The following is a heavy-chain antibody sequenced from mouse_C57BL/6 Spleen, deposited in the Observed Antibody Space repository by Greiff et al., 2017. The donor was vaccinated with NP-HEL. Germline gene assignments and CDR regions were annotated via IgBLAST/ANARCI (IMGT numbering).Heavy chain of an antibody. CDR1: GYTFTSYW. Sequence: QVQLQQPGAELVKPGASVKMSCKASGYTFTSYWITWVKQRPGQGLEWIGDIYPGSGSTNYNEKFKSKATLTVDTSSSTAYMQLSSLPSEDSAVYYCARRLTGTRAMDYWGQGTSVTVSS. J-gene: IGHJ4*01. CDR2: IYPGSGST. D-gene: IGHD4-1*01. V-gene: IGHV1-55*01. CDR3: ARRLTGTRAMDY.